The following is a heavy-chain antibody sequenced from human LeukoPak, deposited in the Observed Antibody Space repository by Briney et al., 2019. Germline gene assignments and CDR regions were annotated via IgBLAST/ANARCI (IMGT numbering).Heavy chain of an antibody. CDR1: GFTFSSYW. CDR3: ARYISGHSLDS. CDR2: IYAGSP. J-gene: IGHJ4*02. D-gene: IGHD3-22*01. Sequence: PGRSLRLSCAASGFTFSSYWIHWVRQAPGKGLEWVSIIYAGSPYYADSVKGRFTISRDNSKNTLYLQMNSLRAEDTAVYYCARYISGHSLDSWGQGTLVTVSS. V-gene: IGHV3-53*01.